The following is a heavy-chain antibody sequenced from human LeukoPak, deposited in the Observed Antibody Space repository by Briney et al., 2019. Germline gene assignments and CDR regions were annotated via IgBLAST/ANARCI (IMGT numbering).Heavy chain of an antibody. CDR3: AREHGYGSRSYNWFDP. CDR2: IIPILGIA. Sequence: SVKVSCKASGGTFSSYAISWVRQAPGQGLEWMGRIIPILGIANYALKFQRRVTITADKSTSTAYMELTSLRSEDTAVYYCAREHGYGSRSYNWFDPWGQGTLVTVS. D-gene: IGHD3-10*01. CDR1: GGTFSSYA. V-gene: IGHV1-69*04. J-gene: IGHJ5*02.